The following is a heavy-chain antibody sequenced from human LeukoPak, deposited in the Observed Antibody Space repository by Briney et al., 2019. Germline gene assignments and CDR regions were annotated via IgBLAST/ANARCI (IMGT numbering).Heavy chain of an antibody. Sequence: SGTLSLTCTVSGGSISTYYWSWIRQPPGKGLEWIGYIYYSGNTDYNPSLKSRVTISVDTSKNQVSLKLSSVTAADTAVYYCARRERSGSPFQDWGRGTLVTVSS. V-gene: IGHV4-59*08. CDR2: IYYSGNT. J-gene: IGHJ1*01. D-gene: IGHD2-15*01. CDR1: GGSISTYY. CDR3: ARRERSGSPFQD.